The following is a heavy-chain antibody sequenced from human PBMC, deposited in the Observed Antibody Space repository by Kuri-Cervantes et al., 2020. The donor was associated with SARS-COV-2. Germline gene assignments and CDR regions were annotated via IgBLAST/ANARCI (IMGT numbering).Heavy chain of an antibody. CDR1: GGSISSSSYY. Sequence: GSLRLSCTVSGGSISSSSYYWGWIAQPPGKGLEWTGSSYCSGSTYYNPSLKRRVTISVDTSKNQFSLKLSSVADAATAVYYCARQGTIVVVPAALKTYFDYWGQGTLVTVSS. V-gene: IGHV4-39*01. J-gene: IGHJ4*02. CDR2: SYCSGST. D-gene: IGHD2-2*01. CDR3: ARQGTIVVVPAALKTYFDY.